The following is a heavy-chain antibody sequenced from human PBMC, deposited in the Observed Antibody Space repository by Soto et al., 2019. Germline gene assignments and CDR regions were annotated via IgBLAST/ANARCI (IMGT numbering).Heavy chain of an antibody. CDR1: GGSISSSNW. CDR2: IYHSGST. V-gene: IGHV4-4*02. CDR3: ARDPGYSSGPRGGFDY. Sequence: QVQLQESGPGLVKPSGTLSLTCAVSGGSISSSNWWSWVRQPPGKGLEWIGEIYHSGSTNYNPSLKGRVTISVAKSKNQFSLKLSSVTAAATAVYYCARDPGYSSGPRGGFDYWGQGTLVTVSS. J-gene: IGHJ4*02. D-gene: IGHD6-19*01.